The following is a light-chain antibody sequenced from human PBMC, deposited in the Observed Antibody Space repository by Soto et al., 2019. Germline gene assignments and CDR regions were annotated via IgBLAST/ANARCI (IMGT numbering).Light chain of an antibody. CDR1: QSVSGW. J-gene: IGKJ1*01. CDR3: QQYETFSGT. V-gene: IGKV1-5*01. Sequence: SQSPSTLSASMGDTVTVTCRASQSVSGWLAWYQQKPGEAPKLLIYDASALPRGVPSRFSGSGSGTKYTLTIASLQPDDFATYYCQQYETFSGTFGPGTKVDIK. CDR2: DAS.